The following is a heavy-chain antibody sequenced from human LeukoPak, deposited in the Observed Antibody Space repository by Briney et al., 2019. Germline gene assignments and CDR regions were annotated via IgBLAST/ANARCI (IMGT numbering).Heavy chain of an antibody. CDR3: AKDRCSGGIGCYYYYMDV. CDR2: ISSSGSTI. D-gene: IGHD2-15*01. V-gene: IGHV3-48*03. J-gene: IGHJ6*03. CDR1: GFTFSSYE. Sequence: GGSLRLSCAASGFTFSSYETNWVRQAPGKGLEWVSYISSSGSTIYYADSVKGRFTISRDNAKNSLYLQMNSLTPEDTAVYYCAKDRCSGGIGCYYYYMDVWGKGTTVTISS.